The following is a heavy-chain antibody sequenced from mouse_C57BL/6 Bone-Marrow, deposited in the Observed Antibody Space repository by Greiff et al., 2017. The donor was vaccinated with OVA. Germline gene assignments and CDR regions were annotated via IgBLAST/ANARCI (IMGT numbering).Heavy chain of an antibody. D-gene: IGHD4-1*01. V-gene: IGHV5-6*01. Sequence: EVKLMESGGDLVKPGGSLKLSCAASGFTFSSYGMSWVRPTPDKRLEWVATISSGGSYTYYPDSVKGRFTISRDNAKNTLYLQMSSLKSEDTAMYYCARPSNWDWFAYWGQGTLVTVSA. CDR1: GFTFSSYG. CDR2: ISSGGSYT. J-gene: IGHJ3*01. CDR3: ARPSNWDWFAY.